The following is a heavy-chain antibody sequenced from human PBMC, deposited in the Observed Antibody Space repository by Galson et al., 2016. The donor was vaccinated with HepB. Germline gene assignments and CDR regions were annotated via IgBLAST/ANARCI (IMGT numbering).Heavy chain of an antibody. Sequence: SLRLSCATPGFTFSSVWMSWVRQAPGKGLEWVANIKPDGSEKYYVDSLKGRFTISRDNAKNALYLQMNSLRAEDTAVYYCALYYYDSSGFVEYFQQWGQGTRVTVSS. CDR3: ALYYYDSSGFVEYFQQ. CDR1: GFTFSSVW. CDR2: IKPDGSEK. V-gene: IGHV3-7*03. J-gene: IGHJ1*01. D-gene: IGHD3-22*01.